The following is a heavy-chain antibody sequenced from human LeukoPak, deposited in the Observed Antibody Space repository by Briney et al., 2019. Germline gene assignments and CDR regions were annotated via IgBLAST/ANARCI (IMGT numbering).Heavy chain of an antibody. CDR2: INHSGST. V-gene: IGHV4-34*01. J-gene: IGHJ6*02. CDR3: ARSTNYDFWSGYYRPYYYYGMDV. D-gene: IGHD3-3*01. CDR1: GGSFSGYY. Sequence: SETLSLTCAVYGGSFSGYYWSWIRQPPGKGLEWIGEINHSGSTNYNPSLKSRVTISVDTSKNQFSLKLSSVTAADTAVYYWARSTNYDFWSGYYRPYYYYGMDVWGQGTTVTVSS.